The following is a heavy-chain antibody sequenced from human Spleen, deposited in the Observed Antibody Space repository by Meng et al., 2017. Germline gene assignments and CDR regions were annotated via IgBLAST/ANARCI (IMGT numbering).Heavy chain of an antibody. D-gene: IGHD5-18*01. V-gene: IGHV3-23*01. J-gene: IGHJ4*02. CDR1: GFTFSSYA. Sequence: GESLKISCAASGFTFSSYAMSWVRRAPGKGLEWLAALSGGGFTTYYADSVKGRFTISRHNLRNTVYLKMNGLRSDDTAVYYCARDTAMDAFDYWGQGTLVTVSS. CDR3: ARDTAMDAFDY. CDR2: LSGGGFTT.